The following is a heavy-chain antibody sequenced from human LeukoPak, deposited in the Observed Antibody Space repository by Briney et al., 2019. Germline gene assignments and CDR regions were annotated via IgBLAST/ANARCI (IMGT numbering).Heavy chain of an antibody. J-gene: IGHJ3*02. Sequence: ASVKVSCKASGYTFTSYDINWVRQATGQGLEWMGWMNPNSGNTGYAQKFQGRVTMTRNTSISTMYMELSSLRSDDTAVYYCARDVPAARMDAFDIWGQGTMVTVSS. CDR1: GYTFTSYD. CDR2: MNPNSGNT. V-gene: IGHV1-8*01. D-gene: IGHD2-2*01. CDR3: ARDVPAARMDAFDI.